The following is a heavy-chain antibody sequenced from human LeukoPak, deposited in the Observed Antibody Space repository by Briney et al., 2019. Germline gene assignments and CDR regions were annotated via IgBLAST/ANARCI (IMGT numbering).Heavy chain of an antibody. CDR3: AKDSGRGYSYGFFDF. Sequence: GGSLRLSCEGSAFIFSGHWMNWVRQTPGKGLEWVASIKEDGSERQYVDSVKGRFSISRDDSKNTLYLQMNSLRADDTAVYYCAKDSGRGYSYGFFDFWGQGTLVTVSS. CDR1: AFIFSGHW. D-gene: IGHD5-18*01. CDR2: IKEDGSER. J-gene: IGHJ4*02. V-gene: IGHV3-7*03.